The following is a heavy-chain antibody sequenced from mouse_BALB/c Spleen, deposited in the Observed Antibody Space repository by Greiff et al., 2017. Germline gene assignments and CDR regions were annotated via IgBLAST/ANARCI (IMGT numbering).Heavy chain of an antibody. Sequence: EVQRVESGGGLVKPGGSLKLSCAASGFTFSSYAMSWVRQTPEKRLEWVATISSGGSYTYYPDSVKGRFTISRDNAKNTLYLQMSSLRSEDTAMYYCASGNYFDYWGQGTTLTVSS. V-gene: IGHV5-9-3*01. CDR1: GFTFSSYA. D-gene: IGHD1-1*02. CDR2: ISSGGSYT. J-gene: IGHJ2*01. CDR3: ASGNYFDY.